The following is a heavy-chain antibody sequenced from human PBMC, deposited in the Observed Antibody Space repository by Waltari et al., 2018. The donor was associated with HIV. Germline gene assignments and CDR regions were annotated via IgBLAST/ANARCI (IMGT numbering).Heavy chain of an antibody. CDR2: IYFGGST. J-gene: IGHJ4*02. V-gene: IGHV4-31*03. CDR1: GGSINGGGYY. Sequence: QVQLQESGPGLVKPSQTLSLTCSVSGGSINGGGYYWHWVRQPPGKGLAWIGYIYFGGSTYFNPSLKGRVTLSVDASKNQCSLKLSAVTAADTAVYYCSAGGNSYDWGQGALVTVSS. D-gene: IGHD2-21*02. CDR3: SAGGNSYD.